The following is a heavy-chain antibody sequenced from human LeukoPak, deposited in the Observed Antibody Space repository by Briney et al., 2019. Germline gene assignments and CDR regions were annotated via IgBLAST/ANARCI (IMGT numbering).Heavy chain of an antibody. CDR3: AKDLLVSRIAAGFDY. J-gene: IGHJ4*02. D-gene: IGHD6-6*01. V-gene: IGHV3-23*01. Sequence: GSLRLSCAASGFTLSSYAMSWVRQAPGKGLEWVSTISGSGGGTYYADSVKGRFTISRDNSKNTLYLQMNSLRAEDTAVYYCAKDLLVSRIAAGFDYWGQGTLVTVSS. CDR1: GFTLSSYA. CDR2: ISGSGGGT.